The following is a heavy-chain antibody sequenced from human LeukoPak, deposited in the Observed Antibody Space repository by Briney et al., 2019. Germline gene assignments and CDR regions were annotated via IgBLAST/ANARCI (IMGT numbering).Heavy chain of an antibody. D-gene: IGHD6-13*01. CDR3: ARAGRSWYGEKGYYFDY. V-gene: IGHV3-66*02. Sequence: GGSLRLSRAASGFTVSRNYMSWVRQAPGKGLEWVSVIYSGGSTYYADSVKGRFTISRDNSKNTLYLQMNSLRAEDTAVYYCARAGRSWYGEKGYYFDYWGQGTLVTVSS. J-gene: IGHJ4*02. CDR2: IYSGGST. CDR1: GFTVSRNY.